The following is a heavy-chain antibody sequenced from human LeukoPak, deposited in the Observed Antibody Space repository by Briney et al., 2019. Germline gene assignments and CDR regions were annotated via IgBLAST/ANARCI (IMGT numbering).Heavy chain of an antibody. Sequence: GGSLRLSCAASGFTFSSYAMSWVRQAPGKGLEWVSAISGGGSTYYADSVKGRFTISRDNSKNTLYLQMNSLRAEDTAVYYCAKDSGSRYYYYYGMDVWGQGTTVTVSS. J-gene: IGHJ6*02. CDR1: GFTFSSYA. CDR2: ISGGGST. D-gene: IGHD6-13*01. CDR3: AKDSGSRYYYYYGMDV. V-gene: IGHV3-23*01.